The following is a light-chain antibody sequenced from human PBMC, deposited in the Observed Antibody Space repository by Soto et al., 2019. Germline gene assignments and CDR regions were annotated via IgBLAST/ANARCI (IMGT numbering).Light chain of an antibody. CDR3: SSYTSSSTLYV. CDR1: SSDVGGYNY. Sequence: QSALTQPASVSGSPGQSITISCTGTSSDVGGYNYVSWYQQHPGKAPKLMIYEVSTRPSGVSNRFSGSKSGNTASRTISGLQAEDGADYYCSSYTSSSTLYVFGTGTKVTVL. J-gene: IGLJ1*01. CDR2: EVS. V-gene: IGLV2-14*01.